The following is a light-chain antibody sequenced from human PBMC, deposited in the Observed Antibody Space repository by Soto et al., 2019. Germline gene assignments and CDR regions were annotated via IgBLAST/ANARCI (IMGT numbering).Light chain of an antibody. J-gene: IGKJ2*01. CDR1: QNISRS. V-gene: IGKV3-15*01. CDR2: GTS. CDR3: QQSDSTPYT. Sequence: EIVMTQSPVTLSVSPGERATLSCRASQNISRSLAWYQQKPGQGPSLLIYGTSTRAGGVPARFSGGGSGTEFTLTITSLQSEDFAVYYCQQSDSTPYTFGQGTKVEI.